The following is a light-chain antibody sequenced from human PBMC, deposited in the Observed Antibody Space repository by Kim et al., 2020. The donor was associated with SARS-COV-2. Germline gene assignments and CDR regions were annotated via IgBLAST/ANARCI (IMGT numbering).Light chain of an antibody. CDR2: DVS. V-gene: IGLV2-14*01. Sequence: QSTLTQPASVSGSPGQPITISCTGTISDIGNYNYVSWYQQHPGKAPKLMIYDVSKWPSGASNRFSGSKSGNTASLTISGLQAEDEADYYCSSYTDRNTVIFGGGTQLTVL. J-gene: IGLJ2*01. CDR3: SSYTDRNTVI. CDR1: ISDIGNYNY.